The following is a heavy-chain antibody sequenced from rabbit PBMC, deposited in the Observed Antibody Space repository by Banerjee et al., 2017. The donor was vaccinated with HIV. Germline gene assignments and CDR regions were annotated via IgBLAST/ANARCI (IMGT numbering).Heavy chain of an antibody. Sequence: QSLEESGGDLVKPGASLTLTCKASGIDFSSTYYMCWVRQAPGKGLEWIASIYSSGATTYYASWAKGRFTISRSTSLNTVDLKMTSLTVADTATYFCGRDRDGDAGYGSLALWGPGTLVTVS. V-gene: IGHV1S43*01. J-gene: IGHJ6*01. CDR1: GIDFSSTYY. CDR3: GRDRDGDAGYGSLAL. CDR2: IYSSGATT. D-gene: IGHD6-1*01.